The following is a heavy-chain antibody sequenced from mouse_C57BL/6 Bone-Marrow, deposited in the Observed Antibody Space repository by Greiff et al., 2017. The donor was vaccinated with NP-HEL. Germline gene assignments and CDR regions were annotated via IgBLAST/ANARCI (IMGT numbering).Heavy chain of an antibody. CDR2: ISSGSSTI. CDR3: ARQSGNYYFDY. D-gene: IGHD2-1*01. V-gene: IGHV5-17*01. CDR1: GFTFSDYG. J-gene: IGHJ2*01. Sequence: DVKLVESGGGLVKPGGSLKLSCAASGFTFSDYGMHWVRQAPEKGLEWVAYISSGSSTIYYADTVKGRFTISRDNAKNTLFLQMTSLRSEDTAMYYCARQSGNYYFDYWGQGTTLTVSS.